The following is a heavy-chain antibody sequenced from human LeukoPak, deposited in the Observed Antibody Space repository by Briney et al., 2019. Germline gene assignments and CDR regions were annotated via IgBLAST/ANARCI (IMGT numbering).Heavy chain of an antibody. Sequence: SVKVSCKASGGTFSSYAISWVRQAPGQGLEWMGGIIPIFGTANYAQKFQGRVTITTDESTSTAYMELSSLRSEDTAVYYCARGRRALGYCSSTSCYVFDYWGQGTLVTVSS. CDR2: IIPIFGTA. V-gene: IGHV1-69*05. D-gene: IGHD2-2*01. J-gene: IGHJ4*02. CDR1: GGTFSSYA. CDR3: ARGRRALGYCSSTSCYVFDY.